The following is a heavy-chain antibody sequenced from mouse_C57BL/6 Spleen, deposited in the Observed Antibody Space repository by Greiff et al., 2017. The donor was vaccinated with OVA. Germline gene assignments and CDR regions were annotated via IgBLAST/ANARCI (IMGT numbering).Heavy chain of an antibody. CDR3: ARSGTTVVGYFEV. CDR2: IRNKANGYTT. Sequence: DVMLVESGGGLVQPGGSLSLSCAASGFTFTDYYMSWVRQPPGKALEWFGFIRNKANGYTTEYSASVKGRFTISRDNSQSILYLQMNALRAEDSATYYCARSGTTVVGYFEVWGTGTTVTVSS. CDR1: GFTFTDYY. J-gene: IGHJ1*03. D-gene: IGHD1-1*01. V-gene: IGHV7-3*01.